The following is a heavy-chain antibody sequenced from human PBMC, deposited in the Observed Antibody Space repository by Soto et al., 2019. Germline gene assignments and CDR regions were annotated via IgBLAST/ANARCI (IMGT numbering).Heavy chain of an antibody. V-gene: IGHV1-69*13. Sequence: ASVKVSCKASGGTFSSYAISWVRQAPGQGLEWMGGIIPIVGTANYAQKFQGRVTMTEDASTGTAYMELSSLRSEDTAVYYCGGVLLWFGESRPMDVWGKGTTVTVSS. CDR2: IIPIVGTA. CDR3: GGVLLWFGESRPMDV. CDR1: GGTFSSYA. D-gene: IGHD3-10*01. J-gene: IGHJ6*03.